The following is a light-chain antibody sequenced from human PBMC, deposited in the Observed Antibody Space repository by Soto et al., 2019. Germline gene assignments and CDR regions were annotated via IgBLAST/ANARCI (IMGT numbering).Light chain of an antibody. CDR1: SSNIGGNYD. J-gene: IGLJ3*02. V-gene: IGLV1-40*01. CDR2: GNS. Sequence: QSVLTQPPSVSGAPGQRVTISCSGSSSNIGGNYDVHWYQQLPGTAPKFLIYGNSNPPSGVPDRFSGSRSGTTASLAITALQAEDEADYYCQSYDRSLSAWVFGGGTKLTVL. CDR3: QSYDRSLSAWV.